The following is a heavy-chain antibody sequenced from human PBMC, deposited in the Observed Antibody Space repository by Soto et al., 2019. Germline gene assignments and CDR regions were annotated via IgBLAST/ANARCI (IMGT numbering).Heavy chain of an antibody. V-gene: IGHV1-46*01. CDR3: ARHAVAGTEAGWFDP. J-gene: IGHJ5*02. D-gene: IGHD6-19*01. Sequence: ASVKVSCRASGDTFTSYYMHWVRQAPGQGLEWMGIINPSGGSTSYAQKFQGRVTMTRDTSTSTVYMELSSLRSEDTAVYYCARHAVAGTEAGWFDPWGQGTLVTVSS. CDR2: INPSGGST. CDR1: GDTFTSYY.